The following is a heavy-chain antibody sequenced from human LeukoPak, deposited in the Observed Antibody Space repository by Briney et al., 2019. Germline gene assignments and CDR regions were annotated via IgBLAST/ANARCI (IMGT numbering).Heavy chain of an antibody. Sequence: SETLSLTCAVSGGSFSGYYWSWIRQPPGKGLEWIGEINHSGSTNYNPSLKSRVTISVDTSKNQFSLKLSSVTAADTAVYYCARTVAGVYRFDPWGQGTLVTVSS. CDR1: GGSFSGYY. CDR2: INHSGST. CDR3: ARTVAGVYRFDP. J-gene: IGHJ5*02. D-gene: IGHD5/OR15-5a*01. V-gene: IGHV4-34*01.